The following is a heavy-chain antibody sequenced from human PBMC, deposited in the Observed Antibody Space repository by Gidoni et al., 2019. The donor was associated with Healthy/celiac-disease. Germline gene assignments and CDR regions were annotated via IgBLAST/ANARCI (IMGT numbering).Heavy chain of an antibody. V-gene: IGHV2-26*01. CDR3: ARTKGGELRLGSFDY. CDR2: IFSNDEK. Sequence: QVTLKESGPVLVKPTETLTLTCTVSGFSLSNARMGVSWIRQPPGKALEWLAHIFSNDEKSYSTSLKSRLTISKDTSKSQVVLTMTNMDPVDTATYYCARTKGGELRLGSFDYWGQGTLVTVSS. J-gene: IGHJ4*02. CDR1: GFSLSNARMG. D-gene: IGHD3-16*01.